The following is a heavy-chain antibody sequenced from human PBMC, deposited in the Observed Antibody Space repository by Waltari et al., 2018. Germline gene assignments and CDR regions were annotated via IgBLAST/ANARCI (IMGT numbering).Heavy chain of an antibody. CDR1: GDSIRSTTYS. CDR2: ISYGGST. CDR3: ARRSRDSSGHFYSDY. J-gene: IGHJ4*02. Sequence: LQLQESGPGLVKPSETLSLTCTVSGDSIRSTTYSWAWVRQPPGEGLEWIATISYGGSTYYKPSLKSRVTISIDTSKNHYSLVLTSVTAADTAVYYCARRSRDSSGHFYSDYWGQGTLVAVSS. V-gene: IGHV4-39*02. D-gene: IGHD3-22*01.